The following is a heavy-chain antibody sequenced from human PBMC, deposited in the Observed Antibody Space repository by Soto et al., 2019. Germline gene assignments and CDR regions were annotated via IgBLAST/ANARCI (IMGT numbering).Heavy chain of an antibody. CDR3: ARGITLPTPLDY. CDR2: IYYSGST. CDR1: GGSISSYY. J-gene: IGHJ4*02. Sequence: SETLSLTCTVSGGSISSYYWSWIRQPPGKGLEWIGYIYYSGSTNYNPSLKSRVTISVDTSKNQFSLKLSSVTAADTAVYYCARGITLPTPLDYWGQGTLVTVSS. D-gene: IGHD1-20*01. V-gene: IGHV4-59*01.